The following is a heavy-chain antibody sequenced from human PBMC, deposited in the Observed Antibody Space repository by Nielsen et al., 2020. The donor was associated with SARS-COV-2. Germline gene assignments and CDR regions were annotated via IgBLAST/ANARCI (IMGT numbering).Heavy chain of an antibody. CDR2: INHSGST. CDR1: GGSFSGYY. D-gene: IGHD2-8*01. CDR3: ARHAPGYYDY. V-gene: IGHV4-34*01. J-gene: IGHJ4*02. Sequence: SETLSLTCAVYGGSFSGYYWSWIRQPPGKGLEWIGEINHSGSTYYNPSLKSRVTISVDTSKNQFSLKLSSVTAADTAVYHCARHAPGYYDYWGQGILVTVSS.